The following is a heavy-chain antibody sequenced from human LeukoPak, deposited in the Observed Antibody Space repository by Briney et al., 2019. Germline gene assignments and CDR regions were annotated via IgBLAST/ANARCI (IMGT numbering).Heavy chain of an antibody. CDR2: IYYSGST. CDR3: ARVAAPDAFDI. CDR1: GGSISSYY. Sequence: SETLSLTFTVSGGSISSYYWSWIRQPPGKGLEWIGYIYYSGSTNYNPSLKSRVTISVDTSKNQFSLKLSSVTAADTAVYYCARVAAPDAFDIWGQGTMVTVSS. D-gene: IGHD6-19*01. V-gene: IGHV4-59*01. J-gene: IGHJ3*02.